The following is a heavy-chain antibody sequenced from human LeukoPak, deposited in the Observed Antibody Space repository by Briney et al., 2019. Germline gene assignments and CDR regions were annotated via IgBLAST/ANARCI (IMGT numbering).Heavy chain of an antibody. CDR1: GGTFSSYA. D-gene: IGHD2-15*01. V-gene: IGHV1-46*01. Sequence: GASVKVSCKASGGTFSSYAISWVRQAPGQGLEWMGIINPSGGSTSYAQKFQGRVTMTRGMSTSTVYMELSSLRSEDTAVYYCARLCSGGSCYDSWGQGTLVTVSS. CDR3: ARLCSGGSCYDS. J-gene: IGHJ5*01. CDR2: INPSGGST.